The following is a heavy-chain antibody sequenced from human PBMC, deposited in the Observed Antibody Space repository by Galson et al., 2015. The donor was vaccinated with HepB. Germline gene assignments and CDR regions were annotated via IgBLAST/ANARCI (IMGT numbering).Heavy chain of an antibody. CDR3: ARRRVYYDSSGYYAVLGYGMDV. Sequence: QSGAEVKKPGESLRISCKGSGYSFTSYWISWVRQMPGKGLEWMGRIDPSDSYTNYSPSFQGHVTISADKSISTAYLQWSSLKASDTAMYYCARRRVYYDSSGYYAVLGYGMDVWGQGTTVTVSS. CDR2: IDPSDSYT. V-gene: IGHV5-10-1*01. D-gene: IGHD3-22*01. J-gene: IGHJ6*02. CDR1: GYSFTSYW.